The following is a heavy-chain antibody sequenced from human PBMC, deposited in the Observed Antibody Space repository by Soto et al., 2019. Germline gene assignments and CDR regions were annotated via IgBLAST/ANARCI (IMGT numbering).Heavy chain of an antibody. V-gene: IGHV1-69*02. D-gene: IGHD2-8*01. CDR2: IIPALGVE. Sequence: QVQLVQSGAEVKNPGSSVKVSCKGSGDTFSRSTISWLQQFPGQRLEWMGRIIPALGVENNAQNFRARVTVTADKSTSTAYLELSSLKSEDTAIYYCTSSTSGVYVFHDWGQGTLVTVSS. J-gene: IGHJ4*02. CDR3: TSSTSGVYVFHD. CDR1: GDTFSRST.